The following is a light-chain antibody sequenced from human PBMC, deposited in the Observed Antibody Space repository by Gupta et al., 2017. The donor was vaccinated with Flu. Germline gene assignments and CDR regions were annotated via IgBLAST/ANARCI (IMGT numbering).Light chain of an antibody. Sequence: DIQMTPPPSSLSASVGDRVTITCQASQDISTSLNWYQQKSGKAPRLLIYDASRLHTGVPARFSGSGSGTHFTLTISSLQAEDIATYHCQNFAKLPLTFGGGTKVEIK. CDR2: DAS. J-gene: IGKJ4*01. V-gene: IGKV1-33*01. CDR1: QDISTS. CDR3: QNFAKLPLT.